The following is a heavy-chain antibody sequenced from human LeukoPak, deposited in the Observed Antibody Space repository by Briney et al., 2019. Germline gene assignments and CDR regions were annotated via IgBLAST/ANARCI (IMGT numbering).Heavy chain of an antibody. V-gene: IGHV3-30*18. D-gene: IGHD4-17*01. CDR2: ISYDGSNK. Sequence: GGSPRLSCAASGFTFSSYGIHWVRQAPGKGLEWVAVISYDGSNKYYVDSVKGRFTISRDNSKNALNLQMNSLRAEDTAVYYCAKMRTPTAHSGDAFDIWGQGTMVTVSS. CDR3: AKMRTPTAHSGDAFDI. J-gene: IGHJ3*02. CDR1: GFTFSSYG.